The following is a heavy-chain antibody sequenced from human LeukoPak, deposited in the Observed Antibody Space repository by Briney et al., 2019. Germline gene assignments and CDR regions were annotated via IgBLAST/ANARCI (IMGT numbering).Heavy chain of an antibody. CDR1: GFTFSSYG. CDR2: IWYDGSNK. J-gene: IGHJ6*03. V-gene: IGHV3-33*01. CDR3: ARTITGYRPYYYYYMDV. Sequence: GGSLRLSCAASGFTFSSYGMHWVRQAPGKGLEWVAVIWYDGSNKYYADSVKGRFTISRDNSKNTLYLQMNSLRAEDTAVYYCARTITGYRPYYYYYMDVWGKGTTVTVSS. D-gene: IGHD1-20*01.